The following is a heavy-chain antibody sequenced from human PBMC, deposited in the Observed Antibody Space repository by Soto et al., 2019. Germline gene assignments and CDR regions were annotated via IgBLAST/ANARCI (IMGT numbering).Heavy chain of an antibody. CDR1: GIPVSSNY. CDR3: ARDGPYYYASRMDV. Sequence: EVQLVESGGGLVQPGGSLRLSCAASGIPVSSNYMTWVRQAPGKGLEWVSVLHSGGDTYYANSVKGRFTISRHDSTNTLFLQMNSLTAADTAVYYCARDGPYYYASRMDVWGQGTTGTVSS. D-gene: IGHD3-22*01. V-gene: IGHV3-53*04. CDR2: LHSGGDT. J-gene: IGHJ6*02.